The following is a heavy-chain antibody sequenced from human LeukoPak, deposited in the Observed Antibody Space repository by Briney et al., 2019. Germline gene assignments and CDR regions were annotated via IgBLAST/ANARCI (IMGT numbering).Heavy chain of an antibody. CDR2: ISGSGGST. Sequence: PGGSLRLSCAASGFTFSSYAMSWVRQAPGRGLEWVSAISGSGGSTYYADSVKGRFTISRDNSKNTLYLQMNSLRAEDTAVYYCAKGIVGATSFDYWGQGTLVTVSS. CDR1: GFTFSSYA. D-gene: IGHD1-26*01. CDR3: AKGIVGATSFDY. V-gene: IGHV3-23*01. J-gene: IGHJ4*02.